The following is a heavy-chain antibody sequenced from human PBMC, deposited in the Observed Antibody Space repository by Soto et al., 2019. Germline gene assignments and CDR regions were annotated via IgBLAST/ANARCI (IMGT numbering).Heavy chain of an antibody. Sequence: ASVKVSCKASGYTFTGYYMHWVRQAPGQGLEWMGWINPNSGGTNYAQKFQGWVTMTRDTSISTAYMELSRLRSDDTAVYYCARDCREEGSGSSYYYGMDVWGQGTTVTVSS. CDR3: ARDCREEGSGSSYYYGMDV. CDR1: GYTFTGYY. J-gene: IGHJ6*02. CDR2: INPNSGGT. V-gene: IGHV1-2*04. D-gene: IGHD3-10*01.